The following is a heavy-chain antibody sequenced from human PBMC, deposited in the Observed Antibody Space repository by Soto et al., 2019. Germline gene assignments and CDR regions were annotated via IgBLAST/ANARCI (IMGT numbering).Heavy chain of an antibody. J-gene: IGHJ4*02. V-gene: IGHV3-21*01. CDR3: ARDLSTGTRYFDY. CDR2: ISSSRSYI. D-gene: IGHD1-1*01. CDR1: GFTFSSYS. Sequence: EVQLVESGGGLVKPGGSLRLSCAASGFTFSSYSMNWVRQAPGTGLEWVSSISSSRSYIYYAESVKGRFTISRDNAKNSLYLQMNSLRAEDTAVYYCARDLSTGTRYFDYWGQGTLVTVSS.